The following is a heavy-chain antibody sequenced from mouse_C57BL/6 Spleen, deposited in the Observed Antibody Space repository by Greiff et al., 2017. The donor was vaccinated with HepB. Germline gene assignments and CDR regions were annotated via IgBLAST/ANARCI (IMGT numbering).Heavy chain of an antibody. V-gene: IGHV1-82*01. J-gene: IGHJ4*01. D-gene: IGHD1-2*01. CDR3: ARSGGVILRPIDDAMDY. CDR2: IYPGDGDT. CDR1: GYAFSSSW. Sequence: QVQLQQSGPELVKPGASVKISCKASGYAFSSSWMNWVKQRPGKGLEWIGRIYPGDGDTNYNGKFKGKATMTADKSSSTAYMRLSSLTSEDSAVYFCARSGGVILRPIDDAMDYWGQGTSVTVSS.